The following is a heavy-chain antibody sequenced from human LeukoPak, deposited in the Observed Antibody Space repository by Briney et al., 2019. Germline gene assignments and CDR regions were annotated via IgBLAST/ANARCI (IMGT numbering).Heavy chain of an antibody. D-gene: IGHD6-19*01. CDR3: ARRRGWYFLSDWFDP. Sequence: PSETLSLTCAVYGGSFSGYYWSWIRQPPGKGLEWIGEINHSGSTNYNPSLKSRVTISVDTSKNQFSLKLSSVTAADTAVYYCARRRGWYFLSDWFDPWGQGTLVTVSS. CDR1: GGSFSGYY. V-gene: IGHV4-34*01. CDR2: INHSGST. J-gene: IGHJ5*02.